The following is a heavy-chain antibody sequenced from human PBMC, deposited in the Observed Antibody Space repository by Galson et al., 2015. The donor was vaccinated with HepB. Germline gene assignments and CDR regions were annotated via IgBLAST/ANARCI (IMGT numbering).Heavy chain of an antibody. Sequence: SLRLSCAASGFTFSSYAMSWVRQAPGKGLEWVSAISGSSSYIYYADSVKGRFTISRDNAKNSLYLQMNSLRAEDTAVYYCARGVLYWGQGTLVTVSS. J-gene: IGHJ4*02. CDR2: ISGSSSYI. CDR1: GFTFSSYA. CDR3: ARGVLY. V-gene: IGHV3-21*01. D-gene: IGHD1-1*01.